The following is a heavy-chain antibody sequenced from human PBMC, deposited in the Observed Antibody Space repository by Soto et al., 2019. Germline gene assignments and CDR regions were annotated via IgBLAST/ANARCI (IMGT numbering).Heavy chain of an antibody. CDR1: GFTFSSYW. Sequence: PGGSLRLSCAASGFTFSSYWMHWVRQAPGKGLVWVSRINSDGSSTSYADSVKGRFTISRDNAKNTLYLQMNSLRAEDTAVYYCARGPDYYYHYYMDVWGKGTKVTVSS. CDR3: ARGPDYYYHYYMDV. V-gene: IGHV3-74*01. CDR2: INSDGSST. J-gene: IGHJ6*03.